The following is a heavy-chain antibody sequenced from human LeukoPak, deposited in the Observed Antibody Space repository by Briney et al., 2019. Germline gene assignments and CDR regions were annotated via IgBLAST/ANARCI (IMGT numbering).Heavy chain of an antibody. CDR1: GYTFTSYD. V-gene: IGHV1-8*01. D-gene: IGHD6-6*01. CDR3: AASRFSYYYYYMDV. CDR2: MNPNSGNT. Sequence: ASVKVSCKASGYTFTSYDINWVRQATGQGLEWMGWMNPNSGNTGYAQKFQGRVAMTRNTSISTAYMELSSLRSEDTAVYYCAASRFSYYYYYMDVWGKGTTVTISS. J-gene: IGHJ6*03.